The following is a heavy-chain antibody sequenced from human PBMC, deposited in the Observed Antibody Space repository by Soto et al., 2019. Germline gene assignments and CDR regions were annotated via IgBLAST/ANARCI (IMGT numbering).Heavy chain of an antibody. D-gene: IGHD2-15*01. J-gene: IGHJ4*02. CDR2: ISGSGGST. Sequence: GGSLRLSCAASGFTLSSYAMSWVRQAPGKGLEWVSAISGSGGSTYYADSVKGRFTISRDNSKNTLYLQMNSLRAEDTAVYYCAKDTDKLTVVTPFDYWGQGTLVTVSS. CDR1: GFTLSSYA. CDR3: AKDTDKLTVVTPFDY. V-gene: IGHV3-23*01.